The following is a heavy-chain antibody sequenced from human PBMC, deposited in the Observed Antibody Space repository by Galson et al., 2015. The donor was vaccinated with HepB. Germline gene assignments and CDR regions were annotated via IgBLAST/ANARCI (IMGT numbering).Heavy chain of an antibody. CDR1: GYTFTSYG. J-gene: IGHJ4*02. Sequence: SVKVPCKASGYTFTSYGISWVRQAPGQGLEWMGWISAYNGNTNYAQKLQGRVTMTTDTSTSTAYMELRSLRSDDTAVYYCAVSYGAVAGLWAFDYWGQGTLVTVSS. V-gene: IGHV1-18*04. CDR3: AVSYGAVAGLWAFDY. D-gene: IGHD6-19*01. CDR2: ISAYNGNT.